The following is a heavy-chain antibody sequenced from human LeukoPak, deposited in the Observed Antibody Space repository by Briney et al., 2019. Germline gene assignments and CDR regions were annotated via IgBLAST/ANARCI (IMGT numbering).Heavy chain of an antibody. D-gene: IGHD3-10*01. J-gene: IGHJ5*02. CDR1: GFTFSYYS. CDR2: IRYDGNDK. CDR3: AKDLMRDRWFGES. Sequence: GGSLRLSCAASGFTFSYYSMHWVRHAPGKGLEWVAFIRYDGNDKFYADSVKGRFAISRDTSRNTLYLQMNSLRAEDTAVYYCAKDLMRDRWFGESWGQGTLVTVSS. V-gene: IGHV3-30*02.